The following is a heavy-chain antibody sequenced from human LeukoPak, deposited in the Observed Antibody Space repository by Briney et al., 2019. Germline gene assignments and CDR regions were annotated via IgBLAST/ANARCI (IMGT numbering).Heavy chain of an antibody. V-gene: IGHV3-23*01. Sequence: PGSALRLSCAASGFTFSSYAMSWVRQAPGKGLEWVSAIRDSGSSTHYADSVKGRFTTSRDNSKSTLFLQMNSLRAEDTAIYYCAKYGPQDSGSSHFDYWGQGALVTVSS. J-gene: IGHJ4*02. CDR1: GFTFSSYA. CDR2: IRDSGSST. D-gene: IGHD1-26*01. CDR3: AKYGPQDSGSSHFDY.